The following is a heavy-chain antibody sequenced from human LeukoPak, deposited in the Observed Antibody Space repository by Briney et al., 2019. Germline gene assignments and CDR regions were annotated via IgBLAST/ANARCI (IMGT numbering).Heavy chain of an antibody. J-gene: IGHJ6*02. Sequence: SVKVSCKASGYTFTSYGISWVRQAPGQGLEWMGRIIPILGIANYAQKFQGRVTITADKSTSTAYMELSSLRSEDTAVYYCASSCSSTSCYHYYYGMDVWGQGTTVTVSS. CDR3: ASSCSSTSCYHYYYGMDV. CDR2: IIPILGIA. D-gene: IGHD2-2*01. CDR1: GYTFTSYG. V-gene: IGHV1-69*04.